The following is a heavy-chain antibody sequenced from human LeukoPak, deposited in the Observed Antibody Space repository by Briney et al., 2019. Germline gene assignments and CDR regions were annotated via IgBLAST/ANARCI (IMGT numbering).Heavy chain of an antibody. J-gene: IGHJ3*02. Sequence: SETLSLTCTVSGGSINNYYWSWIRQPAGKGLEWIGRSYTRGSTNYNPSLKSRVTMSVDTSKNQFSLKLSSVTAADTAVYYCARGRYCSADICSGGDAFDIWGQGTMVSVSS. D-gene: IGHD2-15*01. CDR2: SYTRGST. V-gene: IGHV4-4*07. CDR3: ARGRYCSADICSGGDAFDI. CDR1: GGSINNYY.